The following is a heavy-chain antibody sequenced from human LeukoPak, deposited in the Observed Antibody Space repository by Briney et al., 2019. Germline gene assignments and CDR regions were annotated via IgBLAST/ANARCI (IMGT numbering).Heavy chain of an antibody. CDR2: ISAYNGNT. J-gene: IGHJ5*02. CDR1: GYTFTSYG. CDR3: AREGIVVVPAAMRDPNNWFDP. Sequence: ASVKVSCKASGYTFTSYGISWVRQAPGQGIEWMGWISAYNGNTNYAQKLQGRVTMTTDTSTSTAYMELRSLRSDDTAVYYCAREGIVVVPAAMRDPNNWFDPWGQGTLVTVSS. V-gene: IGHV1-18*04. D-gene: IGHD2-2*01.